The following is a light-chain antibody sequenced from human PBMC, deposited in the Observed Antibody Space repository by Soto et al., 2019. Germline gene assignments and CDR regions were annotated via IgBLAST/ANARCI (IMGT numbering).Light chain of an antibody. CDR2: GSS. V-gene: IGKV1-39*01. J-gene: IGKJ1*01. CDR3: QQTYRHPRT. CDR1: QTVKNN. Sequence: DIQMTQSPSSVSASVGESVSFACQSSQTVKNNVNWYQHKRGKAPKLLISGSSNLQNGVPPRFSGSGTGTDFTLTINSLQPEDAATYYCQQTYRHPRTFGQGTSVDIK.